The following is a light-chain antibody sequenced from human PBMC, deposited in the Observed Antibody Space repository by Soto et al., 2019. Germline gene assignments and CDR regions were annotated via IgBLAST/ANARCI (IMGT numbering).Light chain of an antibody. Sequence: QSALTQPASVSGSPGRPITIPCTGTSSHIGDYNYVSWYQHHPGKAPKLMIYDVSNRPSGVSNRFSGSKSGNTASLTISGLQAEDEADYYCSSYTSSNTVIFGGGTKLTVL. J-gene: IGLJ2*01. CDR1: SSHIGDYNY. CDR3: SSYTSSNTVI. CDR2: DVS. V-gene: IGLV2-14*03.